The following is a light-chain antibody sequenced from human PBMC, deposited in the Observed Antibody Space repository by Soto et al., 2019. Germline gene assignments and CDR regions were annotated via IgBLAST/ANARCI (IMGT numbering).Light chain of an antibody. J-gene: IGLJ1*01. CDR2: DVS. CDR1: SSDFGAYNY. V-gene: IGLV2-14*03. Sequence: QSVLTQPASVSGSPVQSITISCTGTSSDFGAYNYDSWYQQHHPGEAPKLIIYDVSHRPPGVSNRFSGSKSGNTASLTISGLQTEDEADYYCSSYTSATTYVFGTGNKVTVL. CDR3: SSYTSATTYV.